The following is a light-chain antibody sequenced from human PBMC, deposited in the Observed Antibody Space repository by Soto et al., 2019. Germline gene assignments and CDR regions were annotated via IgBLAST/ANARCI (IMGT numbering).Light chain of an antibody. Sequence: QTVVTQESSLTVSPGGTVTLTCASSTGAVTSGHHPHWLQQKPGQAPRTVIYSTDNKQDWTPARFSGSLLGGKAALTVSGVQPEDEAEYYGGAQPHWVFGGGTKLTVL. J-gene: IGLJ2*01. CDR2: STD. V-gene: IGLV7-43*01. CDR3: GAQPHWV. CDR1: TGAVTSGHH.